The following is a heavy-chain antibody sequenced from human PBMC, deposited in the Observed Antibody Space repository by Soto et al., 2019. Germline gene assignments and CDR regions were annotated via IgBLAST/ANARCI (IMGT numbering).Heavy chain of an antibody. Sequence: EVRLVESGGGLVQPGGSLRLSCAASGFTFITYSINWVRQAPGKGLEWLSYINSNGRSIFYADSVQGRFTISRDNAQNSVYLQMNSLRPEDTAVYYCAREPNWNDVSFDNSGQGTLVTVSS. CDR1: GFTFITYS. V-gene: IGHV3-48*01. CDR2: INSNGRSI. D-gene: IGHD1-1*01. CDR3: AREPNWNDVSFDN. J-gene: IGHJ4*02.